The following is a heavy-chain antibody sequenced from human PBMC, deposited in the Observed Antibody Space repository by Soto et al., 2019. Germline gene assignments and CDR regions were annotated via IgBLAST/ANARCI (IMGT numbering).Heavy chain of an antibody. D-gene: IGHD3-3*02. CDR3: VHGTLSSFGHVYLDY. Sequence: QITLKESGPPLVKPTQTLTLTCSLSGFSVSSNGARVGWIRQPPGKALEWLALIYWDDDKHYNPSLKTRLTITKDTSNNQVVLTVTDMDPVDTATYYCVHGTLSSFGHVYLDYWGPGTLVTVSS. J-gene: IGHJ4*02. CDR2: IYWDDDK. CDR1: GFSVSSNGAR. V-gene: IGHV2-5*02.